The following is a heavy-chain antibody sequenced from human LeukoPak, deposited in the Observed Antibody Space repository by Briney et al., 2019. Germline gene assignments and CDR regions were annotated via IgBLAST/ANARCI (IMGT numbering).Heavy chain of an antibody. CDR2: IYSSGRT. D-gene: IGHD2-2*01. Sequence: PSESLSLTCTVSGGSIIRGDYYWGWIRPPPGKWLGWVGCIYSSGRTYYNPSLKSRVTISVDTSKNQCSLQLNSVTAADTAIYYCAREVSSADYYHYYGMDVWGQGTSVTVSS. CDR1: GGSIIRGDYY. V-gene: IGHV4-39*01. CDR3: AREVSSADYYHYYGMDV. J-gene: IGHJ6*02.